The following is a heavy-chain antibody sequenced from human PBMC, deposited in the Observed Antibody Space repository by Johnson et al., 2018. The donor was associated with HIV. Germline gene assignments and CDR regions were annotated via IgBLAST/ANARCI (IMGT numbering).Heavy chain of an antibody. CDR3: ARRKTVYAHGSLDAFDI. Sequence: EVQVVESGGGVVRPGGSLRLSCAASGFTFDDYGMSWVRQAPGKGLEWVSGINWNGGSTGYADSVKGRFTISRDNAKNSLYLQMNSLRAEDTALYYCARRKTVYAHGSLDAFDIWGQGTMVTVSS. CDR2: INWNGGST. V-gene: IGHV3-20*04. CDR1: GFTFDDYG. J-gene: IGHJ3*02. D-gene: IGHD2-8*01.